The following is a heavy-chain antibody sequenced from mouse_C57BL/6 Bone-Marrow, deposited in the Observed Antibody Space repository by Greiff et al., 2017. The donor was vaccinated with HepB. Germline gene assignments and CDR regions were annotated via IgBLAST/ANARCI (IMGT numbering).Heavy chain of an antibody. CDR2: ISNGGGST. D-gene: IGHD4-1*01. J-gene: IGHJ4*01. CDR1: GFTFSDYY. Sequence: EVQVVESGGGLVQPGGSLKLSCAASGFTFSDYYMYWVRQTPEKRLEWVAYISNGGGSTYYPDTVKGRFTISRDNAKNTLYLQMSRLKSEDTAMYYCARPLTGTYAMDYWGQGTSVTVSS. CDR3: ARPLTGTYAMDY. V-gene: IGHV5-12*01.